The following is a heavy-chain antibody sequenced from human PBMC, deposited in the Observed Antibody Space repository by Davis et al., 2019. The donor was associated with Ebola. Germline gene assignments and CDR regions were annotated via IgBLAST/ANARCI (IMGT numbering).Heavy chain of an antibody. V-gene: IGHV1-69*06. CDR2: IIPIFGTA. CDR1: GGTFSSYA. D-gene: IGHD2-15*01. Sequence: AASVKVSCNASGGTFSSYAISWVRQAPRQGLEWMGGIIPIFGTANYAQKFQGRVTITADKSTSTAYMELSSLRSEDTAVYYCASLGYCSGGSCYRGSTTCMDVWGQGTTVTVSS. CDR3: ASLGYCSGGSCYRGSTTCMDV. J-gene: IGHJ6*02.